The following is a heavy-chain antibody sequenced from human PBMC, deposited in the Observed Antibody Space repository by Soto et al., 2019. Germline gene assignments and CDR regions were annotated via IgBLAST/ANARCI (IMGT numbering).Heavy chain of an antibody. CDR3: ARLEYGDRSYFDF. D-gene: IGHD4-17*01. J-gene: IGHJ4*02. CDR2: IYPGDSDT. Sequence: GESLKISCKGSGCSFTNHLIGWVRQMPGKGLEWMGIIYPGDSDTRYSPSFQGQVTISADKSISTAYLRWSSLRASDTAIYYCARLEYGDRSYFDFWGQGALVTVSS. CDR1: GCSFTNHL. V-gene: IGHV5-51*01.